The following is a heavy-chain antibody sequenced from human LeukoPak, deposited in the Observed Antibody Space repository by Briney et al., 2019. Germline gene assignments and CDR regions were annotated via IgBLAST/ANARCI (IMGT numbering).Heavy chain of an antibody. CDR2: ISSSSSYI. CDR3: AREVHSGYYGMDV. J-gene: IGHJ6*02. Sequence: GGSLRLSCAASGFIFSSYSINWVRQAPGKGLEWVSSISSSSSYIYYADLVKGRFTISRDNAKNSLYLQMNSLRVEDTAVYYCAREVHSGYYGMDVWGQGTTVTVSS. V-gene: IGHV3-21*01. D-gene: IGHD2-15*01. CDR1: GFIFSSYS.